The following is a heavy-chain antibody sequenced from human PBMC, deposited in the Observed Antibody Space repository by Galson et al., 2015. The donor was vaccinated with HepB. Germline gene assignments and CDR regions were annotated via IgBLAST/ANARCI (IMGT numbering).Heavy chain of an antibody. V-gene: IGHV3-48*02. CDR3: ARSNGWLADY. Sequence: SLRLSCAASGFTFSLYSLNWVRQAPGKGLEWVSYIISSSNSIYYTDSVKGRSTISRDNAKNSLYLQMNSLRDEDTAVYYCARSNGWLADYWGQGTLVTVSS. D-gene: IGHD6-19*01. CDR1: GFTFSLYS. CDR2: IISSSNSI. J-gene: IGHJ4*02.